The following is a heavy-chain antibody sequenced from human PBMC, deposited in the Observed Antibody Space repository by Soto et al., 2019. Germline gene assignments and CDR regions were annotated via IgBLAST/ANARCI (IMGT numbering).Heavy chain of an antibody. CDR2: MNPNSGNT. J-gene: IGHJ5*02. D-gene: IGHD2-8*01. CDR1: GYTFTSYD. CDR3: ARRARRYCTNGVCYNSGFDP. V-gene: IGHV1-8*01. Sequence: QVQLVQSGAEVKKPGASVKVSCKASGYTFTSYDINRVRQATGQGLEWMGWMNPNSGNTGYAQKFQGRVTMTRNTSISTAYRELSSLRSEDTAVYYCARRARRYCTNGVCYNSGFDPWGQGTLVTVSS.